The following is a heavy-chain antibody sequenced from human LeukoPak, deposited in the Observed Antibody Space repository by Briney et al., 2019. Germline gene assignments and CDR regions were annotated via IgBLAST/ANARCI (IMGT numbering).Heavy chain of an antibody. Sequence: SATLSLTCAVYGGSFSGYYWSWIRQPPGKGLEWIGEINHSGSTNYNPSLKSRVTISVDTSKNQFSLNLSSVTAADTAVYYCARVARYSSSWYWFDPWGQGILVTVSS. CDR3: ARVARYSSSWYWFDP. J-gene: IGHJ5*02. D-gene: IGHD6-13*01. V-gene: IGHV4-34*01. CDR1: GGSFSGYY. CDR2: INHSGST.